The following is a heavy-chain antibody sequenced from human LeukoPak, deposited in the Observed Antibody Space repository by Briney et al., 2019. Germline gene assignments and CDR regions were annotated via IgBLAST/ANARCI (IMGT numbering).Heavy chain of an antibody. CDR2: ISSSSSYI. D-gene: IGHD6-19*01. J-gene: IGHJ6*03. CDR3: ARDAVAGPEYYYYMDV. CDR1: GFTFSIYS. V-gene: IGHV3-21*01. Sequence: GGSLRLSCAASGFTFSIYSMNCVRQAPGKGLEWVSSISSSSSYIYYADSVKGRFTISRDNAKNSLYLQMNSLRAEDTAVYYCARDAVAGPEYYYYMDVWGKGTTVTVSS.